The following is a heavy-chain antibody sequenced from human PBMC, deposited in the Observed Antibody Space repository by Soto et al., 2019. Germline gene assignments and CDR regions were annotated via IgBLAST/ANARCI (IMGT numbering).Heavy chain of an antibody. J-gene: IGHJ4*02. CDR2: ISYDGSNK. Sequence: QVQLVESGGGVVQPGRSLRLSCAASGFTFSSYAMHWVRQAPGKGLAWVAVISYDGSNKYYADSVKGRFTISRDNSKNTLYLQMNSLRAEDTAVYYCARDDLVDSGWPFDYWGQGTLVTVSS. CDR1: GFTFSSYA. V-gene: IGHV3-30-3*01. D-gene: IGHD6-19*01. CDR3: ARDDLVDSGWPFDY.